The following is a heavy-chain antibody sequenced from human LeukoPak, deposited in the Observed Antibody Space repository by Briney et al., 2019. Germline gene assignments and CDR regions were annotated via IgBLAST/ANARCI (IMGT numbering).Heavy chain of an antibody. CDR1: GFTFSSYW. J-gene: IGHJ4*02. V-gene: IGHV3-7*05. CDR3: ARGGTYYYHYFDY. Sequence: GGSLRLSCAASGFTFSSYWMSWVRQAPGKGLEWVANIKQDGSEKYYVDSVKGRFTISRDNAKSSLYLQMNSLRAEDTAVYYCARGGTYYYHYFDYWGRGTLVTVSS. CDR2: IKQDGSEK. D-gene: IGHD1-26*01.